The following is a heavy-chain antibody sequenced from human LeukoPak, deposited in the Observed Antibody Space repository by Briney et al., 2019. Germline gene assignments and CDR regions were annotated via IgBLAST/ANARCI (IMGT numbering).Heavy chain of an antibody. CDR2: ISYDGSNK. Sequence: GRSLRLSCAASGFTFSSYGMHWVRQAPGRGLEWVAVISYDGSNKYYADSVKGRFTISRDNSKNTLYLQMNSLRAEDTAVYYCAKEIAVLDAFDIWGQGTMVTVSS. CDR3: AKEIAVLDAFDI. J-gene: IGHJ3*02. V-gene: IGHV3-30*18. D-gene: IGHD6-19*01. CDR1: GFTFSSYG.